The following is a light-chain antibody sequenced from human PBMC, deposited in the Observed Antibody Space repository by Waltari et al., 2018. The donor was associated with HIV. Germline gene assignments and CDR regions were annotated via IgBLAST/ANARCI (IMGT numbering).Light chain of an antibody. CDR1: SLRSHY. CDR3: NSRDSSGNHVV. Sequence: SSELTQDPAVSVALGQTVGITCPGDSLRSHYASWDQQKPGQAPERVIYGKNNRPSGIRDRFSGSTSRNTASLTRTGGRAEDAADDYCNSRDSSGNHVVYGGGNKLNVL. V-gene: IGLV3-19*01. J-gene: IGLJ3*02. CDR2: GKN.